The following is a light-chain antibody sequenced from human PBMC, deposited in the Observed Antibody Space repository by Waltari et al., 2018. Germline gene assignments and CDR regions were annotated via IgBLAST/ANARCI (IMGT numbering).Light chain of an antibody. CDR1: SDINVGDFI. CDR3: MFWPNNVWV. V-gene: IGLV5-37*01. CDR2: YNSDSEK. Sequence: QPVLTQPPSSSASPGDSARLTCTLPSDINVGDFIIYWYQQKPGSPPRFLLYYNSDSEKAQGAGVPSRCSGSKDASANSGILLSSGLQSEDEADYYCMFWPNNVWVFGGGTKLTVL. J-gene: IGLJ3*02.